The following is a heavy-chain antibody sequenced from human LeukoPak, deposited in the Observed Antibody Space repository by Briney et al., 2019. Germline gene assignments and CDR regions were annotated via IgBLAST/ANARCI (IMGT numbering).Heavy chain of an antibody. D-gene: IGHD6-13*01. J-gene: IGHJ4*02. CDR1: GYTFTCYY. CDR2: INPNSGGT. CDR3: ARGGPLAAAFPVDY. V-gene: IGHV1-2*04. Sequence: ASVKVSCKASGYTFTCYYMHWVRQAPGQGLEWMGWINPNSGGTNYAQKFQGWVTMTRDTSISTAYMELSRLRSDDTAVYYCARGGPLAAAFPVDYWGQGTLVTVSS.